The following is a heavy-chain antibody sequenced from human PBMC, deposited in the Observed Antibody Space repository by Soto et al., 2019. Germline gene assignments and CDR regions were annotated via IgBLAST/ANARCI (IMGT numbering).Heavy chain of an antibody. CDR2: INAGNGNT. CDR3: ARFLVVVAAADY. Sequence: QVQLVHSGAEVKKPGASVKVSCKASGYTFTSYAMHCVRQAPGQRLKWMGWINAGNGNTKYSQKFQGRVTITRDTSARTAYMELRSLRSEDTAVYYCARFLVVVAAADYWGQGTLVTVSS. CDR1: GYTFTSYA. J-gene: IGHJ4*02. V-gene: IGHV1-3*01. D-gene: IGHD2-21*02.